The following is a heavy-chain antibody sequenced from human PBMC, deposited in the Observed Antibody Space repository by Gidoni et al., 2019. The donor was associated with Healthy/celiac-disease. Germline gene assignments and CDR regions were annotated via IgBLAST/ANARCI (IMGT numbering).Heavy chain of an antibody. V-gene: IGHV3-23*01. CDR3: AKPHIEWLVDDSDAFDI. CDR1: GVTFSSYA. D-gene: IGHD6-19*01. J-gene: IGHJ3*02. CDR2: ISGSGGST. Sequence: EVQLLESGGGLVQPGGYLRLSCAASGVTFSSYALGWVRQAPGKGLEWVSAISGSGGSTYYADSVKGRFTISRDNSKNTLYLQMNSLRAEDTAVYYCAKPHIEWLVDDSDAFDIWGQGTMVTVSS.